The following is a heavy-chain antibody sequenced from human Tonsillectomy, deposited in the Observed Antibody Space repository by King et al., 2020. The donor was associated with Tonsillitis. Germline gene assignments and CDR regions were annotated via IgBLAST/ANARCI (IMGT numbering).Heavy chain of an antibody. CDR3: ARTTRYNWNYDGMDV. CDR1: GFSLRNARIG. V-gene: IGHV2-26*01. J-gene: IGHJ6*02. D-gene: IGHD1-20*01. CDR2: IFSNDEK. Sequence: TLKESGPVLVKPTKTLTLTCTVSGFSLRNARIGVSWIRQPPGKALEWLAHIFSNDEKSHSTSLKSIPTMSMDTSKSQVVLPMTNMDPVDTATYYCARTTRYNWNYDGMDVWGQGTTVTVSS.